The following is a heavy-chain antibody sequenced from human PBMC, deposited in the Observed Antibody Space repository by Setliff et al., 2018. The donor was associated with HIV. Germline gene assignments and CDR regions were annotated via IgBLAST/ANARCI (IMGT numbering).Heavy chain of an antibody. CDR1: GGSISSSSYY. D-gene: IGHD4-17*01. Sequence: SETLSLTCTVSGGSISSSSYYWGWIRQPPGKGLEWIGSIYYSGSTNYSPSLERRVTISVDTSKKQFSLKLSSVTAADTAVYFCARSRGGTTRGYMDAWGKGTTVTVSS. J-gene: IGHJ6*03. CDR2: IYYSGST. CDR3: ARSRGGTTRGYMDA. V-gene: IGHV4-39*07.